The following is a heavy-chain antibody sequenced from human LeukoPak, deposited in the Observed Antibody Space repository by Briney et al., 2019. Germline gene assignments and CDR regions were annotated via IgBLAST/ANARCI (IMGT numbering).Heavy chain of an antibody. D-gene: IGHD6-13*01. CDR2: IKQDGSEK. CDR1: VFTFSIYR. J-gene: IGHJ5*02. CDR3: ARDPWSVIAAADPNWFDP. Sequence: PGGCLRLSCTASVFTFSIYRMSWVRQAPWKGLEWVDNIKQDGSEKYYVDSVKGRFTISRDNAKNSLYLQMNSLRAEDTAVYYCARDPWSVIAAADPNWFDPWGQGTLVTVSS. V-gene: IGHV3-7*01.